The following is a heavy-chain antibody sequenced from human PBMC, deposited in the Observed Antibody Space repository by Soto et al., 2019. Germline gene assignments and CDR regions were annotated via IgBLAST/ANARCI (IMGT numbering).Heavy chain of an antibody. CDR1: GRSVSGYY. CDR2: INHSGST. V-gene: IGHV4-34*01. Sequence: PSETLSLTCAVYGRSVSGYYWSWIRKPPGKGLEWIGEINHSGSTNYNPSLKSRVTISVDTSKHQFSLKLSSVTAADTAVYYCARAARRYCSGDSCYFGRDYWGQVAVVSVS. J-gene: IGHJ4*02. CDR3: ARAARRYCSGDSCYFGRDY. D-gene: IGHD2-15*01.